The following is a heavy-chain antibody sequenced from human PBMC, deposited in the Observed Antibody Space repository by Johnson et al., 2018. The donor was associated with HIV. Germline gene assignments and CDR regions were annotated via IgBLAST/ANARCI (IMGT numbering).Heavy chain of an antibody. J-gene: IGHJ3*02. Sequence: VQLVESGGGLVKPGGSLRLSCAASGFTFSDYYMTWIRQAPGKGLEWVSYISGSGNNIYYTDSLKGLFTISRDNAKNSLYLQMNSLRAEDTAVYYCAREATGTTNAFYMWGQGTMVTVSS. D-gene: IGHD1-7*01. CDR2: ISGSGNNI. V-gene: IGHV3-11*04. CDR1: GFTFSDYY. CDR3: AREATGTTNAFYM.